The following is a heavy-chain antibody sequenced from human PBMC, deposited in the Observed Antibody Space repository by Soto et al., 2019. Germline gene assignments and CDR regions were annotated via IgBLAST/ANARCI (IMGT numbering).Heavy chain of an antibody. J-gene: IGHJ4*02. D-gene: IGHD3-3*01. CDR2: ISYDGSNK. V-gene: IGHV3-30-3*01. CDR1: GFTFSSYA. CDR3: ARDPSDLILLRFLEWLLPYFDY. Sequence: QVQLVESGGGVVQPGRSLRLSCAASGFTFSSYAMHWVRQAPGKGLEWVAVISYDGSNKYYADSVKGRFTISRDNSKNTLYLQMNSLRTEDTAVYYCARDPSDLILLRFLEWLLPYFDYWGQGTLVTVSS.